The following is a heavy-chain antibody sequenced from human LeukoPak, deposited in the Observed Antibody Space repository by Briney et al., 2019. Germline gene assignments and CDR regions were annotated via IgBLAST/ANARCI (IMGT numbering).Heavy chain of an antibody. CDR1: GGSFSGYY. V-gene: IGHV4-34*01. CDR3: ARGLLFRGYWFDP. CDR2: INHSGST. Sequence: SEILSLTCAVYGGSFSGYYWSWIRQPPGKGLEWIGEINHSGSTNYNPFLKSRVTISVDTSKNQFSLKLSSVTAADTAVYYCARGLLFRGYWFDPWGQGTLVTVSS. J-gene: IGHJ5*02. D-gene: IGHD3-10*01.